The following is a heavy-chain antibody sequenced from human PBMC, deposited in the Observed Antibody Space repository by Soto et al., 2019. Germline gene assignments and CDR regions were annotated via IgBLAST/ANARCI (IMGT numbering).Heavy chain of an antibody. J-gene: IGHJ5*02. CDR3: ARSSGSSPLMWFEP. CDR1: GGSISNYY. CDR2: IYYSGST. Sequence: WETLSLTCAVSGGSISNYYLSLIRQSPGKGLEWIGYIYYSGSTNYNPSLKGRVTISLDTSKNQFSLKLSSVTAADTAVYYCARSSGSSPLMWFEPWGQGTLVTVSS. D-gene: IGHD1-26*01. V-gene: IGHV4-59*01.